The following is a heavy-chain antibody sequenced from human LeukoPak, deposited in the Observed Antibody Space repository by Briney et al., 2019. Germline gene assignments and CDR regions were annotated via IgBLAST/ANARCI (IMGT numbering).Heavy chain of an antibody. D-gene: IGHD1-26*01. V-gene: IGHV3-7*01. CDR3: ARTGSYYEFDF. CDR1: GFTFSSYW. Sequence: GGSLRLSCAASGFTFSSYWMSWVRQAPGKGLEWVANIKQDGSEKYYVDSVKGRLTISRDNAKNSLYLQMNSLRAEDTAVYYCARTGSYYEFDFWGQGTLVAVSS. CDR2: IKQDGSEK. J-gene: IGHJ4*02.